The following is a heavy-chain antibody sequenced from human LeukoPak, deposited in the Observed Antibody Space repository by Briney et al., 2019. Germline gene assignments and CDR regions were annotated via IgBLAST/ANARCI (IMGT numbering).Heavy chain of an antibody. Sequence: ASVKVSCKASGYSFVGYGITWVRQAPGQGLEWMGWINPNSGGTNYAQKFQGRVTMTRDTSISTAYMELSRLRSDDTAVYYCARNRPPSHYYDSSGYYGYFDYWGQGTLVTVSS. J-gene: IGHJ4*02. CDR3: ARNRPPSHYYDSSGYYGYFDY. CDR2: INPNSGGT. CDR1: GYSFVGYG. V-gene: IGHV1-2*02. D-gene: IGHD3-22*01.